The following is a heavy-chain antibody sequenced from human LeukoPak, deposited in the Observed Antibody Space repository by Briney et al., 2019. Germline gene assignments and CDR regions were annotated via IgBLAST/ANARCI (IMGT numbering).Heavy chain of an antibody. D-gene: IGHD5-18*01. CDR1: GFTFSSYS. CDR2: ITSSSDYI. Sequence: PGGSLRLSCAASGFTFSSYSMNWVRQAPGKGLEWVSCITSSSDYIFYADSVKGRFTISRDNAKNSLYLQMNSLRDEDTAVYYCASLQGGLHSYGHFDYWGQGTLVTVSS. CDR3: ASLQGGLHSYGHFDY. J-gene: IGHJ4*02. V-gene: IGHV3-21*01.